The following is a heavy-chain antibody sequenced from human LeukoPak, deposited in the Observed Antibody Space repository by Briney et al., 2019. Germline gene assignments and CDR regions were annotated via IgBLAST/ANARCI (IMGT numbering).Heavy chain of an antibody. J-gene: IGHJ5*02. V-gene: IGHV6-1*01. CDR3: ARVVDEHQLQTGWFDP. Sequence: SQTLSLTCAISGDSVSSNSAAWNWIRQSPSRGLEWLGRTYYRSKWYNDYAASVKSRITINPDTSKNQFSLQLNSVTPEDTAVYYCARVVDEHQLQTGWFDPWGQGALVTVSS. CDR1: GDSVSSNSAA. CDR2: TYYRSKWYN. D-gene: IGHD6-13*01.